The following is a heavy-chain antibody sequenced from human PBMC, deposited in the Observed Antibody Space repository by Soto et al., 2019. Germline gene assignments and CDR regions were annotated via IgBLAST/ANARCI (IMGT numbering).Heavy chain of an antibody. D-gene: IGHD1-26*01. CDR2: IIPIFGTA. CDR1: GGAFSSYA. CDR3: ARDLSGSYAGLYFDY. Sequence: GASVKVSCKASGGAFSSYAISWVRQAPGQGLEWMGGIIPIFGTANYAQKFQGRVTITADESTSTAYMELSSLRSEDTAVYYCARDLSGSYAGLYFDYWGQGTLVTVSS. J-gene: IGHJ4*02. V-gene: IGHV1-69*13.